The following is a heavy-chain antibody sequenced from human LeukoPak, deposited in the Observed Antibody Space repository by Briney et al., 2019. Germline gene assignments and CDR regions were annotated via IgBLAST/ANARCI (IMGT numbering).Heavy chain of an antibody. V-gene: IGHV3-21*01. Sequence: GGSLRLSCAASGFTFSSYEMNWVRQAPGKGLEWVSSINRDSSLMYYAESVKGRFTISRDNARNSLYLQMNSLRVEDTAVYYCIRDLFDDYSLDYWGQGTLVTVSS. D-gene: IGHD3-16*01. CDR3: IRDLFDDYSLDY. CDR2: INRDSSLM. J-gene: IGHJ4*02. CDR1: GFTFSSYE.